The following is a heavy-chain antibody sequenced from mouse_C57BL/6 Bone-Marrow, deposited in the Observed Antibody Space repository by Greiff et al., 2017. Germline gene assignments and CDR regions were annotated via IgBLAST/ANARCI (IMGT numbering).Heavy chain of an antibody. CDR2: IRLKSDNYAT. J-gene: IGHJ2*01. CDR1: GFTFSNYW. V-gene: IGHV6-3*01. Sequence: EVKLMESGGGLVQPGGSMKLSCVASGFTFSNYWMNWVRQSPEKGLEWVAQIRLKSDNYATHYAESVKGRFTISRDDSKSSVYLQMNNLRAEDTGIYYCTGRGYFDYWGKGTTLTVSS. CDR3: TGRGYFDY.